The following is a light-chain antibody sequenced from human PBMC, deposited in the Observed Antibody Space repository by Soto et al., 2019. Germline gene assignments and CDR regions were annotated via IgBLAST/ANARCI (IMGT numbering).Light chain of an antibody. CDR2: DVS. Sequence: LTQPASGSGSPGQSITISCTGTSSDVGGYNYVSWYQQHPGKAPKFMIYDVSNRPSGVSNRFSGSKSGNTASLTISGLQAEDEADYYCSSYTTSNTRQIVFGTGTKVTVL. CDR1: SSDVGGYNY. CDR3: SSYTTSNTRQIV. J-gene: IGLJ1*01. V-gene: IGLV2-14*01.